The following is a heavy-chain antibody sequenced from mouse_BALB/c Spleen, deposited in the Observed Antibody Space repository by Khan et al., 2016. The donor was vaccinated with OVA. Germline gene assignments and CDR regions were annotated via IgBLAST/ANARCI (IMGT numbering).Heavy chain of an antibody. J-gene: IGHJ3*01. CDR3: ASHLTGSFAY. Sequence: EVELVESGGDLLKPGGSLSLSCAASGFTFSTYGMSWVRQFPDKRLGWVATIISDGYYTYYPDTVKGRFTISRNNAENTLYLQMSSLKSEDTAIYYCASHLTGSFAYWGQGTLVTVSA. CDR1: GFTFSTYG. V-gene: IGHV5-6*01. D-gene: IGHD4-1*01. CDR2: IISDGYYT.